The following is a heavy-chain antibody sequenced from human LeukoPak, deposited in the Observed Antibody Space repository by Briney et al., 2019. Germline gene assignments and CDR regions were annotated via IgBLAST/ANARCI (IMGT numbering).Heavy chain of an antibody. D-gene: IGHD4-23*01. CDR1: GSNFDDYA. J-gene: IGHJ4*02. V-gene: IGHV3-9*01. CDR2: ISWDSGSR. Sequence: PGRSLRLSCAASGSNFDDYAMHWVRQVPGKGLEWVSGISWDSGSRDYADSVKGRFTISRDNAKNSLYLRMNSLRAEDTALYYCAKDTSYGGNPYYFDYWGQGTLVTVSS. CDR3: AKDTSYGGNPYYFDY.